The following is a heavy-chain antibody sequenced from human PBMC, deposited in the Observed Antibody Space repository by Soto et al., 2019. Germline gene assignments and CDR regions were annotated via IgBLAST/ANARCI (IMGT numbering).Heavy chain of an antibody. CDR1: GFTFSSYG. CDR2: ISYDGSNK. V-gene: IGHV3-30*18. CDR3: AKDNGSGCDWLRVGDASDI. Sequence: QVQLVESGGGVVQPGRSLRLSCAASGFTFSSYGMHWVRQAPGKGLEWVAVISYDGSNKYYADSVKGRLTISRDNSKNTLYLQMNSLTGEDMAVYYCAKDNGSGCDWLRVGDASDIWGQWTMVTVSS. D-gene: IGHD5-12*01. J-gene: IGHJ3*02.